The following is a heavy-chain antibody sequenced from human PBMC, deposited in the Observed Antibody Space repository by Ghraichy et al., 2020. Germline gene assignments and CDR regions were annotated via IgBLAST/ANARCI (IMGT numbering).Heavy chain of an antibody. V-gene: IGHV4-39*01. J-gene: IGHJ1*01. CDR2: IYYSGST. Sequence: SETLSLTCTVSGGSISSSSYYWGWIRQPPGKGLEWIGSIYYSGSTYYNPSLKSRVTISVDTSKNQFSLKLSSVTAADTAVYYCASRPDSGWYGSPVSEYFQHWGQGTLVTVSS. D-gene: IGHD6-19*01. CDR3: ASRPDSGWYGSPVSEYFQH. CDR1: GGSISSSSYY.